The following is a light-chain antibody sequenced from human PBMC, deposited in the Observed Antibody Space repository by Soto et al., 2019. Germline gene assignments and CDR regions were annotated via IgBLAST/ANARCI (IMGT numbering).Light chain of an antibody. Sequence: EIVLTQSPGTLSLSPGERATLSCRASQSVSNSYLAWYQQKPGQAPRLLIYGASSRATGIPDRFSGSGSGTDFTLTISRLEPEDFAVYYCQQYGNSPMTFGQGTKVEIK. V-gene: IGKV3-20*01. CDR2: GAS. CDR3: QQYGNSPMT. CDR1: QSVSNSY. J-gene: IGKJ1*01.